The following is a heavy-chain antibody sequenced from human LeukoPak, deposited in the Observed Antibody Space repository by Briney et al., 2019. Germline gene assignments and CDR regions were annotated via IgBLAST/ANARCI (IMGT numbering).Heavy chain of an antibody. CDR1: GGSFSSRSYY. J-gene: IGHJ4*02. V-gene: IGHV4-61*01. CDR2: TQYSRST. Sequence: PSETLSLTCTVSGGSFSSRSYYWGWIRQPPGKGLEWIGSTQYSRSTNYNSSLKSRVTISFDTSKNQFSLKVSSVTAADTAVYYCARRGNWGSWYYFDYWGQGTLVTVSS. D-gene: IGHD7-27*01. CDR3: ARRGNWGSWYYFDY.